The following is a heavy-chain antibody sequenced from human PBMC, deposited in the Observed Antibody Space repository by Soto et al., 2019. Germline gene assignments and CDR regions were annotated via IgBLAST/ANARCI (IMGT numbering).Heavy chain of an antibody. CDR2: IYPGDSDT. Sequence: PGESLKISCQCSGYSFTSYWIGWVRQMPGKGLEWMGIIYPGDSDTRYSPSFQGQVTISADKSISTAYLQWSSLKASDTAMYYCARRDSSGYYPHLNWFDPWGQGTLVTVSS. J-gene: IGHJ5*02. CDR1: GYSFTSYW. V-gene: IGHV5-51*01. D-gene: IGHD3-22*01. CDR3: ARRDSSGYYPHLNWFDP.